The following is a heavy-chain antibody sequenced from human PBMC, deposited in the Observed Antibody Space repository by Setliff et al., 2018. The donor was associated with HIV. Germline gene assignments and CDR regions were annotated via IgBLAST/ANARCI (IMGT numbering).Heavy chain of an antibody. Sequence: SETLSLTCTVSGDSINSGNYYWSWTRQHPGEGLEWIGYIYYSGSTYYSPSLKSRVTISEDTSKNQFSLKMRSVTAADTAVYYCATSPAGEILGSRPFYFDYWGQGTLVTVAS. CDR1: GDSINSGNYY. CDR2: IYYSGST. V-gene: IGHV4-31*03. D-gene: IGHD3-10*01. J-gene: IGHJ4*02. CDR3: ATSPAGEILGSRPFYFDY.